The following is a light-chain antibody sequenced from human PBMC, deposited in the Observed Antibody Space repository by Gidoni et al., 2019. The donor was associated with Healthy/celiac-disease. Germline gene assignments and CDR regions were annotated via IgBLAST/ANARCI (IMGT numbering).Light chain of an antibody. J-gene: IGKJ4*01. Sequence: IVMTQSPDSLAVSLGESATINCKSSQSVLYSSTNKNYLAWYQQKPGQPPKLLIYWASTRESGVPERFSGSGSGTDFTLTISSLQAEDVAVYYCQQYYSTPLTFGGGTKVEIK. CDR2: WAS. CDR3: QQYYSTPLT. V-gene: IGKV4-1*01. CDR1: QSVLYSSTNKNY.